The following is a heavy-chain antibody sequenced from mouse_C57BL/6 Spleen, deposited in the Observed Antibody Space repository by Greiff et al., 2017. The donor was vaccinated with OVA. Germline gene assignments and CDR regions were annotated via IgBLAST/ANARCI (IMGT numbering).Heavy chain of an antibody. J-gene: IGHJ4*01. CDR1: GYTFTSYW. D-gene: IGHD1-1*01. V-gene: IGHV1-50*01. Sequence: QVQLQQPGAELVKPGASVKLSCKASGYTFTSYWMQWVKQRPGQGLEWIGEIDPSDSYTNYNQKFKGKATLTVDTSSSTAYMQLSSLTSEDSAVYYCARLYGSSTGAMDYWGQGTSVTVSS. CDR3: ARLYGSSTGAMDY. CDR2: IDPSDSYT.